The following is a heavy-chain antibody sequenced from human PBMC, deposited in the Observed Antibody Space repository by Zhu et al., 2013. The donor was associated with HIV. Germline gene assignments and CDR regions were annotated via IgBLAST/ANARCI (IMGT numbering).Heavy chain of an antibody. CDR3: ARATYYDYVWGSYRSYYYGMDV. CDR2: IIPIFGTA. D-gene: IGHD3-16*02. J-gene: IGHJ6*02. Sequence: QVQLVQSGAEVKKPGSSVKVSCKASGGTFSSYAISWVRQAPGQGLEWMGGIIPIFGTANYAQKFQGRVTITADKSTSTAYMELSSLRSEDTAVYYCARATYYDYVWGSYRSYYYGMDVWGQGTTVTVSS. V-gene: IGHV1-69*06. CDR1: GGTFSSYA.